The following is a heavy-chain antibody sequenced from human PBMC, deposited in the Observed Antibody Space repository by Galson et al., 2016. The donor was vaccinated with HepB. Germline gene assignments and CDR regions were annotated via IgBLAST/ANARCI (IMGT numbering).Heavy chain of an antibody. CDR3: AKMKYNGSGSLSTFDI. D-gene: IGHD3-10*01. Sequence: SLRLSCAASGFTFSSYALSWVRQASGKGLEWVSTISGSADSTYYADSVKGRFSISRDKSRNTLYVQMNSLRAEDTAIYYCAKMKYNGSGSLSTFDIWGPGTMVTVSS. J-gene: IGHJ3*02. CDR2: ISGSADST. V-gene: IGHV3-23*01. CDR1: GFTFSSYA.